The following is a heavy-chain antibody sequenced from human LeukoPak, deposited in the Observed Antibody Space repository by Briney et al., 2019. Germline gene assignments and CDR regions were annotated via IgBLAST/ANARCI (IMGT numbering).Heavy chain of an antibody. CDR2: IRYDGSNK. CDR1: GFTFSSYG. J-gene: IGHJ4*02. V-gene: IGHV3-33*01. D-gene: IGHD4-23*01. Sequence: TGGSLRLSCAASGFTFSSYGMHWVRQAPGKGLEWVAVIRYDGSNKYYADSVKGRFTISRDNSKNTLYLQMNSLRAEDTAVYYCARDKYGGPGGFFDYWGQGTLVTVSS. CDR3: ARDKYGGPGGFFDY.